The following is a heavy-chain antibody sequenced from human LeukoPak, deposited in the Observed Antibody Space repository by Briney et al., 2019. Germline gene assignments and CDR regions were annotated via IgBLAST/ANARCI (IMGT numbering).Heavy chain of an antibody. V-gene: IGHV6-1*01. CDR1: GDIVSSNSAA. Sequence: SQTLSLTCALSGDIVSSNSAAWNWIRQSPSRGLEWLGRTYYRSKWYNDYAVSVKSRITINPDTSKNQFSLQLNSVTPEDTAVYYCARVGFYDSSGYLHYYFDYWGQGTLVTVSS. CDR2: TYYRSKWYN. CDR3: ARVGFYDSSGYLHYYFDY. J-gene: IGHJ4*02. D-gene: IGHD3-22*01.